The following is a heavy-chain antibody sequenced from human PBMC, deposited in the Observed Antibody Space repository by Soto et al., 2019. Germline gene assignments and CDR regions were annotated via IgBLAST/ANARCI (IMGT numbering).Heavy chain of an antibody. V-gene: IGHV4-31*03. D-gene: IGHD2-15*01. CDR1: GGSISSGGYY. CDR2: IYYSGTT. CDR3: ARGGASGYCSGGSCPRYYYYYYGMDV. Sequence: PSETLSLTCTVSGGSISSGGYYWSWIRQHPGKGLEWIGYIYYSGTTYYNPSLKSRVTLSVDTSKNQFSLKLSSVTAADTAVYYCARGGASGYCSGGSCPRYYYYYYGMDVWGQGTTVTVSS. J-gene: IGHJ6*02.